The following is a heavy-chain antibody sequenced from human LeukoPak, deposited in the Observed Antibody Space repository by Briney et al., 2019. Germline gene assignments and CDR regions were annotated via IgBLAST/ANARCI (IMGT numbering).Heavy chain of an antibody. CDR2: ICANGGSK. J-gene: IGHJ4*02. Sequence: GGSLSLSCAASGFTFSSFVMSWVRQSPGKGLEWVATICANGGSKYHADSVKGRFTISRDNSKSTLTLQMNSLRVEDTAVYYCAKDRTATGLRLVGLIDSWGQGTLVTVSS. CDR3: AKDRTATGLRLVGLIDS. V-gene: IGHV3-23*01. D-gene: IGHD2-21*02. CDR1: GFTFSSFV.